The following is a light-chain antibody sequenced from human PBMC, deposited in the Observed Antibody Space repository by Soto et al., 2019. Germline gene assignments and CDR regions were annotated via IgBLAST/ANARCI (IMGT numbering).Light chain of an antibody. V-gene: IGLV9-49*01. CDR1: SGYSNYQ. J-gene: IGLJ2*01. CDR3: GADHGTGSNFVVV. Sequence: QPVLTQPPSASASLGASVTLTCTLSSGYSNYQVDWYQQRPGKGPRFVMRVGTGGIVGSKGDGIPDRFSVLGSGLNRYLTIKNIQEEDGSDYHCGADHGTGSNFVVVFGGGTKVTVL. CDR2: VGTGGIVG.